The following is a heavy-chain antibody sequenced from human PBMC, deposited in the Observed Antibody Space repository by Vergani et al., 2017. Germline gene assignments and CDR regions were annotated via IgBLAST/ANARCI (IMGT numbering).Heavy chain of an antibody. CDR3: ARDVRDDSSGLGY. D-gene: IGHD3-22*01. CDR2: ISAYNGNT. CDR1: GYTFTGYY. V-gene: IGHV1-18*04. Sequence: QVQLVQSGAEVKKPGASVKVSCKASGYTFTGYYMHWVRQAPGQGLEWMGWISAYNGNTTYAQKLQGRVTMTTDTSTSTAYRELRSLRSDDTAVYYCARDVRDDSSGLGYWGQGTLVTVSS. J-gene: IGHJ4*02.